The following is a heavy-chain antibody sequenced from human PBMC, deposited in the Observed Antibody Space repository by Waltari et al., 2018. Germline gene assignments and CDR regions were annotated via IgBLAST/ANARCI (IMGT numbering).Heavy chain of an antibody. D-gene: IGHD6-19*01. CDR3: ARAPSGGKWLVLDY. V-gene: IGHV1-8*01. CDR2: MNPNRGNT. Sequence: QVQLVQSGAEVKKPGASVKVSCKASGYTFTSYDINWVRQATGQGLEWMGWMNPNRGNTGYAQKFQGRVTMTTNTSISTAYMELSSLRSEDTAVYYCARAPSGGKWLVLDYWGQGTLVTVSS. CDR1: GYTFTSYD. J-gene: IGHJ4*02.